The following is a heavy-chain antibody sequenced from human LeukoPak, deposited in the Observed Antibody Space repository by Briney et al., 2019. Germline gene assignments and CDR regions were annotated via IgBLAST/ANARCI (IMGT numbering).Heavy chain of an antibody. J-gene: IGHJ4*02. CDR3: ARGHYDVLAASYKWTPDY. D-gene: IGHD3-9*01. CDR1: GLTFNTFN. V-gene: IGHV3-21*01. Sequence: GGSLRLSCAASGLTFNTFNMNWVRQAPGKGLEWVSSITSGGDYIYYADSVKGRFTTSRDNAKNSLSLQLNSLRVEDTAVYYCARGHYDVLAASYKWTPDYWGQGTLVTVSS. CDR2: ITSGGDYI.